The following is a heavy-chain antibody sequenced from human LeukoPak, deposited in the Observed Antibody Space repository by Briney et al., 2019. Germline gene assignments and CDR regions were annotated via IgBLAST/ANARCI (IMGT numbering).Heavy chain of an antibody. D-gene: IGHD3-22*01. CDR1: GFTVSSNY. CDR3: ARDNRYYYDSSGSYGE. V-gene: IGHV3-53*01. Sequence: PGGSLRLSRAASGFTVSSNYMSWVRQAPGKGLEWVSVIYSGGSTYCADSVKGRFTISRDNSKNTLYLQMNSLRAEDTAVYYCARDNRYYYDSSGSYGEWGQGTLVTVSS. CDR2: IYSGGST. J-gene: IGHJ4*02.